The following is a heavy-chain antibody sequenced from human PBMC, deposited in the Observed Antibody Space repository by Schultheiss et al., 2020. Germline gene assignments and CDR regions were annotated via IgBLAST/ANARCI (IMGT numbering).Heavy chain of an antibody. Sequence: SETLSLTCAVSGYSISSGYYWGWIRQPPGKGLEWIGSIYHSGSTYYNPSLKSRVTISVDTSKNQFSLKLSSVTAADTAVYYCARSEYSSSWYPPFDYWGRGTLVTVSS. V-gene: IGHV4-38-2*01. CDR3: ARSEYSSSWYPPFDY. CDR2: IYHSGST. J-gene: IGHJ4*01. D-gene: IGHD6-13*01. CDR1: GYSISSGYY.